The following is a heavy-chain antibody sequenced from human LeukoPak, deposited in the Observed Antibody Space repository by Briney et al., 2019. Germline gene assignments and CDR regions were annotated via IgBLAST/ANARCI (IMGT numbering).Heavy chain of an antibody. J-gene: IGHJ3*02. V-gene: IGHV3-23*01. CDR2: ISRGGISI. Sequence: GGSLRLSCAASGFTFSSYEMNWVRQAPGKGLEWVSAISRGGISIYYADSVKGRFTISRDNSKNTLYLQMNSLRAEDTAVYYCAKDSGSFHDAFDIWGQGTMVTVSS. D-gene: IGHD1-26*01. CDR3: AKDSGSFHDAFDI. CDR1: GFTFSSYE.